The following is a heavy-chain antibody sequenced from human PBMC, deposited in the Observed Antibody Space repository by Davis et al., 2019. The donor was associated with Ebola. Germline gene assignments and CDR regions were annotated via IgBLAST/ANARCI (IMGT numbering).Heavy chain of an antibody. J-gene: IGHJ4*02. V-gene: IGHV3-30-3*01. Sequence: GVSLKISCAASGFTFSSYAMHWVRQAPGKGLEWVAVISYDGSNKYYADSVKGRFTISRDNSKNTLYLQMNSLRAEDTAVYYCARGLQWELRGVCVYWGQGTLVTVSS. CDR2: ISYDGSNK. CDR1: GFTFSSYA. D-gene: IGHD1-26*01. CDR3: ARGLQWELRGVCVY.